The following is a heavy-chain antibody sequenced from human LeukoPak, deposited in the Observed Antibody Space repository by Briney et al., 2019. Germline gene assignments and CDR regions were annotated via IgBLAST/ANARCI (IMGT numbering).Heavy chain of an antibody. CDR2: IQYDGSNN. CDR1: AFTFSSYG. Sequence: PGGSLRLSCAASAFTFSSYGMFWVRQAPGKGLEWVAFIQYDGSNNYCADSVKGRFTISRDNSKNTLYLQMNSLRPEDTAVYYCAKEYWRGSNTNYFDYWGQGTLVTVSS. D-gene: IGHD4-11*01. CDR3: AKEYWRGSNTNYFDY. V-gene: IGHV3-30*02. J-gene: IGHJ4*02.